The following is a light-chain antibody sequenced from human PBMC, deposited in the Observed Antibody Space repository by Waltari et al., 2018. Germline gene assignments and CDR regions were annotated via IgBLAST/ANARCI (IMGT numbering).Light chain of an antibody. CDR3: QQRSDRPPVS. V-gene: IGKV3-11*01. J-gene: IGKJ2*03. CDR2: DAF. Sequence: EIVLTQSPATLSLSPGDSATLPCRASQTVGTYLAWYQQKPGQAPRLLIYDAFNRATGIPARFSGSGSGTDFTLTISSLEPGDSAVYYCQQRSDRPPVSFGQGTKLEIK. CDR1: QTVGTY.